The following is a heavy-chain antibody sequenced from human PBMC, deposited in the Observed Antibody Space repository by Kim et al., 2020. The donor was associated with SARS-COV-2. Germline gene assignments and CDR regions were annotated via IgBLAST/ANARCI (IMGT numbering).Heavy chain of an antibody. V-gene: IGHV4-59*13. CDR3: ARGDSSGYYYAPYYYYYYGMDV. D-gene: IGHD3-22*01. Sequence: SETLSLTCTVSGGSISSYYWSWIRQPPGKGLEWIGYIYYSGSTNYNPSLKSRVTISVDTSKNHFSLKLSSVTAADTAVYYCARGDSSGYYYAPYYYYYYGMDVWGQGTTVTVSS. CDR1: GGSISSYY. J-gene: IGHJ6*02. CDR2: IYYSGST.